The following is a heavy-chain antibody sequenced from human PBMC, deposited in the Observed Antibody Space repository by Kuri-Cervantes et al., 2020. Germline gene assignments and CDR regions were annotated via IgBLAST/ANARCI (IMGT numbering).Heavy chain of an antibody. CDR1: GYTFTNYG. V-gene: IGHV1-18*01. Sequence: ASVKVSCKASGYTFTNYGISWVRQAPGQGLEWMGWISAYNGNTNYAQKLQGRVTMTTDTSTSTAYMELRSLRADDTALYYCAKDSQLQQGGGRDDYFDTWGQGTLVTVSS. J-gene: IGHJ4*02. D-gene: IGHD3-16*01. CDR3: AKDSQLQQGGGRDDYFDT. CDR2: ISAYNGNT.